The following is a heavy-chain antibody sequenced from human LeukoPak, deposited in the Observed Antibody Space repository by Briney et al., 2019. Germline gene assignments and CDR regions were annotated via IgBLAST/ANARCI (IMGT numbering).Heavy chain of an antibody. CDR1: GFTFSSYW. V-gene: IGHV3-7*01. CDR2: TKRDGNEK. CDR3: AKEGAYPIITYDS. D-gene: IGHD3-10*01. Sequence: PGGSLRLSCAASGFTFSSYWMNWVRQAPGKGLEWVANTKRDGNEKNYADSVKGRFSISRDNAKNSLYLQMDSLRAEDTAVYYCAKEGAYPIITYDSWGQGALVTVSS. J-gene: IGHJ5*01.